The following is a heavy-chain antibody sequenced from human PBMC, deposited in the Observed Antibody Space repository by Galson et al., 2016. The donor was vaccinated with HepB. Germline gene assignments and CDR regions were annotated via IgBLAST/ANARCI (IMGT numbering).Heavy chain of an antibody. Sequence: PALVKPTQTLTLTCTFSGFSLSTSRLAVGWIRQPPGKALEWLAHIYWDEDKRYNPSLESRLTITKDTSRNHVVLTMTNMDPVDTATYYCARRAIVGAHFDYWGQGILVTVSS. J-gene: IGHJ4*02. D-gene: IGHD1-26*01. CDR3: ARRAIVGAHFDY. CDR2: IYWDEDK. CDR1: GFSLSTSRLA. V-gene: IGHV2-5*02.